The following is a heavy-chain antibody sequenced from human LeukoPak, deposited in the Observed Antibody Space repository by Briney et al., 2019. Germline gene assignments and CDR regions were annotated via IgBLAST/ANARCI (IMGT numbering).Heavy chain of an antibody. D-gene: IGHD3-10*02. CDR2: IYHTGNT. V-gene: IGHV4-30-2*01. Sequence: SQTLSLTCAVSGGSISSGGYSWNWIRQPPGKGLEWIGYIYHTGNTFYNPSLKSRVTISVDRSKNQFSLRLTSVTAADTAVYYCARGFFVRENPGSWFDPWGQGTLVTVSP. J-gene: IGHJ5*02. CDR1: GGSISSGGYS. CDR3: ARGFFVRENPGSWFDP.